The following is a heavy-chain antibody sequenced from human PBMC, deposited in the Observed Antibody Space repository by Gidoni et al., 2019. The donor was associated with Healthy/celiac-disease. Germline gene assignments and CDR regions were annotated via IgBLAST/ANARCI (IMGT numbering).Heavy chain of an antibody. CDR2: ISYDGSNK. D-gene: IGHD6-13*01. CDR3: AKDQLKGAPAAGTID. J-gene: IGHJ4*02. CDR1: GFTFSGYG. Sequence: QVQLVESGGGVVQPGRSLRLFCAASGFTFSGYGMHWVRQAPGKGLEWGAVISYDGSNKYYADSVKGRFTISRDNSKNTLYLQMNSLRAEDTAVYYCAKDQLKGAPAAGTIDWGQGTLVTVSS. V-gene: IGHV3-30*18.